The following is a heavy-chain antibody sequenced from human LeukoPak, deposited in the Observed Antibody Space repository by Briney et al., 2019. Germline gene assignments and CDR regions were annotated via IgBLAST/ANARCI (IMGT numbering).Heavy chain of an antibody. D-gene: IGHD3-10*01. V-gene: IGHV4-39*07. CDR2: IYYSGST. J-gene: IGHJ5*02. CDR3: ARFLLWFGGSPNWFDP. Sequence: SETLSLTCTVSGGSISSGNYYWSWIRQPPGKGLEWIGSIYYSGSTYYNPSLKSRVTISVDTSKNQFSLKLSSVTAADTAVYYCARFLLWFGGSPNWFDPWGQGTLVTVSS. CDR1: GGSISSGNYY.